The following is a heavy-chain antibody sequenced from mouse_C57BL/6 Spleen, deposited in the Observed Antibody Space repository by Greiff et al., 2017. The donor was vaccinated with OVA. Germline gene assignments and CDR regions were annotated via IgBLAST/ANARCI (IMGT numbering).Heavy chain of an antibody. D-gene: IGHD4-1*01. J-gene: IGHJ4*01. V-gene: IGHV1-15*01. CDR1: GYTFTDYE. Sequence: VKLVESGAELERPGASVTLSCKASGYTFTDYEMHWVKQTPVHGLEWIGAIDPETGGTAYNQKFKGKAILTADKSSSTAYMELRSLTSEDSAVYYCTRSAPNCYYAKDYWGQGTSVTVSS. CDR3: TRSAPNCYYAKDY. CDR2: IDPETGGT.